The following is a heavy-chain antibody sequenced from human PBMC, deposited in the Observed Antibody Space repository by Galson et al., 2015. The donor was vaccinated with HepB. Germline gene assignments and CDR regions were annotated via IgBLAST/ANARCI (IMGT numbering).Heavy chain of an antibody. D-gene: IGHD4-17*01. CDR3: ARNGDSGDFVSWFDP. CDR2: IYYTGSA. CDR1: GGSVSNYNYY. J-gene: IGHJ5*02. V-gene: IGHV4-39*02. Sequence: ETLSLTCTVSGGSVSNYNYYWAWIRQPPGKGLEWIGSIYYTGSAYYNPSLTSRVTVSVDTSTNHFSLSLTSVTAADTAIYYCARNGDSGDFVSWFDPWGQGTLVTVSS.